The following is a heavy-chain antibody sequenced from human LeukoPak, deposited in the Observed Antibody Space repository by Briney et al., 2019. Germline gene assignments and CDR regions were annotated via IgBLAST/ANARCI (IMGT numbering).Heavy chain of an antibody. CDR2: INPNSGGT. Sequence: VASVKVSCKASGYTFTDYHMHWVRQAPGQGLEWMGWINPNSGGTNYAQKFQGRVSMTRDTSISTAYMELSRLRSDDTAVYYCARRVVVTAIPALDAFDIWGQGTMVTVSS. J-gene: IGHJ3*02. V-gene: IGHV1-2*02. D-gene: IGHD2-21*02. CDR1: GYTFTDYH. CDR3: ARRVVVTAIPALDAFDI.